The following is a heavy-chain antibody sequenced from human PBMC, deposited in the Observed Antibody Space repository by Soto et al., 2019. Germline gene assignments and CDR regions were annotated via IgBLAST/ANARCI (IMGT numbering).Heavy chain of an antibody. V-gene: IGHV3-23*01. J-gene: IGHJ4*01. CDR3: AKDHISKGIYYFAY. CDR1: GFTFTNYA. CDR2: ISDSGDRR. Sequence: EVQLLESGGTLAQPGGSLRLSCAASGFTFTNYAMSWVRQAPGKGLEWVSSISDSGDRRYYADSVKGRFTISRDTSRNTLFLELNSLRAEDTAVYFCAKDHISKGIYYFAYWGQGTLVSVSS.